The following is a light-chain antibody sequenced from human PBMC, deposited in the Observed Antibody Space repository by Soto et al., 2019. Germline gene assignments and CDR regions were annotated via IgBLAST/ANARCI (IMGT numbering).Light chain of an antibody. CDR2: GAS. Sequence: EIVLTQSPGTLSLSPGERATLSCRASQSVNSRLAWYQQKPGQAPRFLIYGASTRATGIPARFSGSGSGTEFTLTISSLQSEDFAVYYCQKYDNWPLNFGGGTKVDIK. J-gene: IGKJ4*01. V-gene: IGKV3-15*01. CDR3: QKYDNWPLN. CDR1: QSVNSR.